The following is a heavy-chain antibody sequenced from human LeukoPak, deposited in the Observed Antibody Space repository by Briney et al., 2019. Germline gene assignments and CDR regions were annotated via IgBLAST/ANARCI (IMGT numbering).Heavy chain of an antibody. Sequence: GGSLRLSCAASGFTVSSDYMSWVRQAPGKGLEWVSVIYSGGSTYYTDSVKGRFTISRDKSKNTVYLQMNSLRFEDTAMYYCARNWFDPWGQGTLVTVSS. CDR2: IYSGGST. V-gene: IGHV3-53*05. J-gene: IGHJ5*02. CDR1: GFTVSSDY. CDR3: ARNWFDP.